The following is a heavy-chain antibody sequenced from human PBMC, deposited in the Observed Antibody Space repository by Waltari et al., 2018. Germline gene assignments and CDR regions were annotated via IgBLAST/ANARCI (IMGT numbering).Heavy chain of an antibody. CDR1: GYTFTSYG. J-gene: IGHJ4*02. CDR3: ATSSPSDSSGYYQYYFDY. CDR2: FDPEDGET. D-gene: IGHD3-22*01. Sequence: QVQLVQSGAEVKKPGASVKVSCKASGYTFTSYGISWVRQAPGQGLEWMGGFDPEDGETIYEQKFQGRVTMTEDTSTDTAYMELSSLRSEDTAVYYCATSSPSDSSGYYQYYFDYWGQGTLVTVSS. V-gene: IGHV1-24*01.